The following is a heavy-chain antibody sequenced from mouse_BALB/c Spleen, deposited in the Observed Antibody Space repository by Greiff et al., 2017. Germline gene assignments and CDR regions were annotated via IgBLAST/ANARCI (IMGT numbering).Heavy chain of an antibody. CDR3: ASWDVAWFAY. Sequence: EVNVVESGGGLVQPGGSRKLSCAASGFTFSSFGMHWVRQAPEKGLEWVAYISSGSSTIYYADTVKGRFTISRDNPKNTLFLQMTSLRSEDTAMYYCASWDVAWFAYWGQGTLVTVSA. J-gene: IGHJ3*01. D-gene: IGHD4-1*01. CDR1: GFTFSSFG. CDR2: ISSGSSTI. V-gene: IGHV5-17*02.